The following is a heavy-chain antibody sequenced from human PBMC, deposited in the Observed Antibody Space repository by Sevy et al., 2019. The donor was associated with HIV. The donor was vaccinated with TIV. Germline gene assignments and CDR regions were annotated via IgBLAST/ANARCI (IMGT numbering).Heavy chain of an antibody. D-gene: IGHD6-13*01. CDR3: SRETWYFAN. Sequence: ASVKVSCKTSGYTFTAYHMHWMRQAPGQGLEGMGWVYPNSGDTEYAQKFQGRVTMTTDTSINTVYMGLSGLRSDDTAMYYCSRETWYFANWGQGTLVTVSS. CDR2: VYPNSGDT. J-gene: IGHJ4*02. CDR1: GYTFTAYH. V-gene: IGHV1-2*02.